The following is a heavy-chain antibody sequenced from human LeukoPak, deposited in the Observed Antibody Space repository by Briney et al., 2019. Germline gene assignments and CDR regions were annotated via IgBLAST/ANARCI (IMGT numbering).Heavy chain of an antibody. Sequence: ASVKVSCXASGYTFTSYDINWVRQATGQGLEWMGWMNPNSGNTGYAQKFQGRVTITRNTSISTAYMELSSLRSEDTAVYYCARGRFLEWLFKAPLGYWGQGTLVTVSS. V-gene: IGHV1-8*03. CDR1: GYTFTSYD. CDR2: MNPNSGNT. J-gene: IGHJ4*02. D-gene: IGHD3-3*01. CDR3: ARGRFLEWLFKAPLGY.